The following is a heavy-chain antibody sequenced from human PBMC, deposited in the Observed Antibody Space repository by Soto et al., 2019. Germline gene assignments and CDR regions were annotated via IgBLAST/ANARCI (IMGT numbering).Heavy chain of an antibody. CDR3: ASWLEREHAYDI. Sequence: DVQLVASGGGLIQPGGSLRLSCAALGLTVRGKKYITWVRQAPGKGLEWVSALYDVDGTYYADSAKGRFTISRDNSNNIIYLQINCLGPDDTAVYYCASWLEREHAYDIWGLGTMVTVSS. CDR2: LYDVDGT. D-gene: IGHD1-1*01. CDR1: GLTVRGKKY. V-gene: IGHV3-53*01. J-gene: IGHJ3*02.